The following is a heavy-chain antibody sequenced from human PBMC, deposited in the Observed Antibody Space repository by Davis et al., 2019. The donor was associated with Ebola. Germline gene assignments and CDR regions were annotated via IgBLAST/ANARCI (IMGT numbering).Heavy chain of an antibody. CDR1: GFTFSTYA. CDR3: ARSSYQPDW. Sequence: PGGSLRLSCVASGFTFSTYAVSWVRQSPGKGLVWVSRTNSDGSITSYADSVKGRFTISRDNARNTVSLQMNSLRAEDTALYYCARSSYQPDWWGQGTLVTVSS. V-gene: IGHV3-74*01. J-gene: IGHJ4*02. D-gene: IGHD2-2*01. CDR2: TNSDGSIT.